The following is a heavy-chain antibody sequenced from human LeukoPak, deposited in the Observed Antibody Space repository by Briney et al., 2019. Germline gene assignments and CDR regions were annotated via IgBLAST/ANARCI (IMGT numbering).Heavy chain of an antibody. V-gene: IGHV1-2*02. J-gene: IGHJ4*02. CDR2: MNPNSGGT. Sequence: GASVKVSFKSSGYTFTDYYIQWVRQAPGQGLEWMGWMNPNSGGTNYAQKFKGRVTMTRDTSISTAYMEVSGLRSDDTAIYFCARGLYCSNGVCHTEFDHWGQGTLVTVSS. D-gene: IGHD2-8*01. CDR3: ARGLYCSNGVCHTEFDH. CDR1: GYTFTDYY.